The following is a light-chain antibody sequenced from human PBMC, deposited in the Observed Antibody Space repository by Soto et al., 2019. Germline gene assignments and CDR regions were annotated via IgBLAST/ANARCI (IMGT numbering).Light chain of an antibody. V-gene: IGLV6-57*04. J-gene: IGLJ3*02. CDR3: HSYDSSAHWV. CDR2: QDN. CDR1: GGSIANNY. Sequence: NFMLTQPHSVSESPGKTVTISCTRSGGSIANNYVQWYQQRPGSAPTPVIFQDNERPSGVPDRFSGSIDSSSNSASLTISGLRTEEEADYYCHSYDSSAHWVFGGGTKVTVL.